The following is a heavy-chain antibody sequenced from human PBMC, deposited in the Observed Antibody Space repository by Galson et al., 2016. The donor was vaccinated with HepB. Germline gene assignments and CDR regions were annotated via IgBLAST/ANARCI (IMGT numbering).Heavy chain of an antibody. CDR2: IKQGGSQT. Sequence: SLRLSCAASGFTFRNFWMSWVRQDPGKGLEWVANIKQGGSQTYYVDSVKGRFTISRDDAKNSLYLQRNSLRAEDTAVYYCARLWFGETHFDYWGQGAVVTVSS. J-gene: IGHJ4*02. V-gene: IGHV3-7*01. D-gene: IGHD3-10*01. CDR3: ARLWFGETHFDY. CDR1: GFTFRNFW.